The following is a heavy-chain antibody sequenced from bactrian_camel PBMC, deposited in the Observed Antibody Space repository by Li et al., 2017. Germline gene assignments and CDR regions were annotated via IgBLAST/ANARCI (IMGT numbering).Heavy chain of an antibody. CDR3: CLEGVMAPPVY. Sequence: HVQLVESGGGSVQAGESLRLSCSDSRYLYRNNCMGWFRQAPGKEREGVASIASRGRTSYADSVKGRFTISRDNAKNTLRLQLNRLKSEDTATYYCCLEGVMAPPVYWGQGTQVTVS. J-gene: IGHJ4*01. D-gene: IGHD3*01. V-gene: IGHV3S53*01. CDR1: RYLYRNNC. CDR2: IASRGRT.